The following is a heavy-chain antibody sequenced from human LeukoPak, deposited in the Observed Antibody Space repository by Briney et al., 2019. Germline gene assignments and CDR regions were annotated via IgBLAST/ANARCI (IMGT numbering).Heavy chain of an antibody. Sequence: ASVRVSCKASVDTFSNYGISWVPQAPRQGVEWVGWICTYNGNTHYAQTFQGRVTITTDTSTNIAYLELRDLRAHDTAVYYCERTQWLEDAFDFWGQGTLVTVSS. V-gene: IGHV1-18*01. CDR3: ERTQWLEDAFDF. J-gene: IGHJ3*01. CDR1: VDTFSNYG. CDR2: ICTYNGNT. D-gene: IGHD6-19*01.